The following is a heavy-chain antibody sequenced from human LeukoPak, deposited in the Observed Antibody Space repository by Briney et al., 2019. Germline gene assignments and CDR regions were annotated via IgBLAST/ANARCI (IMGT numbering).Heavy chain of an antibody. D-gene: IGHD1-20*01. CDR3: ARDNNWSFDY. J-gene: IGHJ4*02. CDR1: GFTFSTVP. CDR2: IRSGGDTM. Sequence: GGSLRLSCAASGFTFSTVPMNWVRQAPGKGLEWLSNIRSGGDTMYYADSVKGRFTISRDNARNSLYLQMNSLRVEDTAIYYCARDNNWSFDYWGQGTLVTVSS. V-gene: IGHV3-48*01.